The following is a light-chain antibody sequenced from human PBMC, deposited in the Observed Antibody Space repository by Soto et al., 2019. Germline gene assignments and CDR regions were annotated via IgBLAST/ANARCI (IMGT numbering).Light chain of an antibody. CDR2: DVN. J-gene: IGLJ1*01. V-gene: IGLV2-14*01. CDR3: CSYTSSSTYV. Sequence: QSALTQPASVSGSPGQSITISCTGTSSDVGGYNYVSWYQQHPGKAPKLMIFDVNNRPSGVSNRFSGSKSGNTASLTISGLQAEDEADYYCCSYTSSSTYVFGTGTKLIVL. CDR1: SSDVGGYNY.